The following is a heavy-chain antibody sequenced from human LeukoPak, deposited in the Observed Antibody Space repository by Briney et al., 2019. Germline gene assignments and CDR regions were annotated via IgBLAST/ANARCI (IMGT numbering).Heavy chain of an antibody. J-gene: IGHJ6*02. Sequence: GGSLRLSCAASGFTFSSYSMTWVRQAPGKGLEWVSYISSSSSTIYYADSVKGRFTISRDNAKNSLYLQMNSLRAEDTAVYYCARELMIVVVITSFDYYGMDVWGQGTTVTVSS. V-gene: IGHV3-48*01. CDR3: ARELMIVVVITSFDYYGMDV. D-gene: IGHD3-22*01. CDR2: ISSSSSTI. CDR1: GFTFSSYS.